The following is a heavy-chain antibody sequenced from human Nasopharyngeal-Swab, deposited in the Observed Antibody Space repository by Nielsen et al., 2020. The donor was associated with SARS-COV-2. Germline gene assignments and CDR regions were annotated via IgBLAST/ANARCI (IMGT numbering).Heavy chain of an antibody. D-gene: IGHD1-7*01. CDR2: INHSGST. CDR3: ARVGVNRYNWNYKGWFDP. J-gene: IGHJ5*02. Sequence: RQAPGKGLEWIGEINHSGSTNYNPSLKSRVTISVDTSKNQFSLKLSSVTAADTTVYYCARVGVNRYNWNYKGWFDPWGQGTLVTVS. V-gene: IGHV4-34*01.